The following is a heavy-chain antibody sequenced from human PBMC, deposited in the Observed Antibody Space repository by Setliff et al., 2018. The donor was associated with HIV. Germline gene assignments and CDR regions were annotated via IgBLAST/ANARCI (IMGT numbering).Heavy chain of an antibody. V-gene: IGHV4-34*01. D-gene: IGHD2-21*02. J-gene: IGHJ4*02. Sequence: SETLSLTCALNGVPFSDYYWNWIRQSPGKGLEWIVEVNHNGNINYNPSLKSRVTVSVDTSKPQFSLKMNSVTAADTAVYYCAITIVGVTTEMYWGQGTMVTVSS. CDR3: AITIVGVTTEMY. CDR2: VNHNGNI. CDR1: GVPFSDYY.